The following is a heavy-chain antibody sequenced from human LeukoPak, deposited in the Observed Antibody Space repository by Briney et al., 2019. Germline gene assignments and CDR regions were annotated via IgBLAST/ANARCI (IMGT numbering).Heavy chain of an antibody. Sequence: ASVKVSCKASGYTFTSYGISWVRQAPGQGLEWMGWISAYNGNTDYAQNLRGRVTMTTDTSTSTAYMELRSLRSDDTAVYYCARDSVDGSGTYYNDSPDYWGQGTLVTVSS. J-gene: IGHJ4*02. CDR3: ARDSVDGSGTYYNDSPDY. V-gene: IGHV1-18*01. D-gene: IGHD3-10*01. CDR2: ISAYNGNT. CDR1: GYTFTSYG.